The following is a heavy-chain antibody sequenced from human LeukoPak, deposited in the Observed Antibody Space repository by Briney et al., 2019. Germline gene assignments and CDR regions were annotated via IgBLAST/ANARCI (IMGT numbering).Heavy chain of an antibody. V-gene: IGHV1-69*05. CDR2: IIPIFGTA. Sequence: GASVKVSCKASGGTFSIYAISWVRQAPGQGLEWMGGIIPIFGTANYAQKFQGRVTITTDESTSTAYMELSSLRSEDTAVYYCARDPLDSSGYYYHHWFDPWGQGTLVTVSS. CDR3: ARDPLDSSGYYYHHWFDP. J-gene: IGHJ5*02. D-gene: IGHD3-22*01. CDR1: GGTFSIYA.